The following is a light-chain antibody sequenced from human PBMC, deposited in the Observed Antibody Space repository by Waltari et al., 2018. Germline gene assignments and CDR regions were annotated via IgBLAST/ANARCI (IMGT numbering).Light chain of an antibody. Sequence: SFVWTQTPSVAVAPGNTARITCAGDKVGSKSVQWSQQEPRQAPVLVVHEDSDRSPGVPERISGSNSGNTATLTISSVDVGDEADYYCQLWDYTTDHWVFGGGTKLTVL. CDR2: EDS. CDR1: KVGSKS. V-gene: IGLV3-21*03. J-gene: IGLJ3*02. CDR3: QLWDYTTDHWV.